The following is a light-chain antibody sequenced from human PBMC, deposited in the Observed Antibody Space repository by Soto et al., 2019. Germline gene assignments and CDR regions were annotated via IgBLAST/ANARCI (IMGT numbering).Light chain of an antibody. V-gene: IGKV3D-20*02. CDR1: QSVAYTY. CDR3: QQRSTWPT. J-gene: IGKJ5*01. Sequence: EIVLTQSPATLSSSPGERATLSCRASQSVAYTYLAWFQQKPGQAPRLLIYGASNRATGIPDRFSGSGSGTDFTLTISSLEPEDFALYYCQQRSTWPTFGQGTRLEIK. CDR2: GAS.